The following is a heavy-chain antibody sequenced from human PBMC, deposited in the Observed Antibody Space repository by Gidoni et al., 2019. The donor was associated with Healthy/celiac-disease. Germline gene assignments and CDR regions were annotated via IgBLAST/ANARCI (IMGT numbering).Heavy chain of an antibody. CDR2: IYSGGST. CDR3: ARVRGDGSGSYFDY. J-gene: IGHJ4*02. Sequence: EVQLVETGGGLLQPGGSLRLSCAASGFTVSSNYRSWVRQAPGKGLEWVSVIYSGGSTYYADSVKGRFTISRDNSKNTLYLQMNSLRAEDTAVYYCARVRGDGSGSYFDYWGQGTLVTVSS. CDR1: GFTVSSNY. D-gene: IGHD3-10*01. V-gene: IGHV3-53*02.